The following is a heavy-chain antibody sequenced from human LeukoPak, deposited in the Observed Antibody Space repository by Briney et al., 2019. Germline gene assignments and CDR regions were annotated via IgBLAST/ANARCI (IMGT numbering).Heavy chain of an antibody. J-gene: IGHJ5*02. CDR2: INHGGST. Sequence: PSETLSLTCAVYGGSFSGYYWSWIRQPPGKGLEWIGEINHGGSTNYNPSLKSRVTISVGTSKNQFTLKLSSVTAADTAVYYCARGSIAARSWFDPWGQGTLVTVSS. CDR1: GGSFSGYY. V-gene: IGHV4-34*01. CDR3: ARGSIAARSWFDP. D-gene: IGHD6-6*01.